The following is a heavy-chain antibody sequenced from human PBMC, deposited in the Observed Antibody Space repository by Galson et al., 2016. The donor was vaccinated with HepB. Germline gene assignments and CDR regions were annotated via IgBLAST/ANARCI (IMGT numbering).Heavy chain of an antibody. CDR1: GGTFSSYA. V-gene: IGHV1-69*06. Sequence: SVKVSCKASGGTFSSYAISWVRQAPGQGLEWMGGIIPIIGTANYAQKFQGRVTITADTSTSTAYMELSSLRSEDTAVYYCAREWAPFRIVSPRVRAFDIWGQGTMVTVSS. J-gene: IGHJ3*02. CDR2: IIPIIGTA. D-gene: IGHD1-1*01. CDR3: AREWAPFRIVSPRVRAFDI.